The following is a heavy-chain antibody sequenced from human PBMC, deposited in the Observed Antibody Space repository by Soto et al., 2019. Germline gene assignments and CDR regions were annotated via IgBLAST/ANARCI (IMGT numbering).Heavy chain of an antibody. D-gene: IGHD6-13*01. CDR3: AKDLLAAALWFGNWFDP. Sequence: GGSLRLSXAASGFTFSSYAMSWVRQAPGKGLEWVSAISGSGGSTYYADSVKGRFTISRDNSKNTLYLQMNSLRAEDTAVYYCAKDLLAAALWFGNWFDPWGQGTLVTVSS. V-gene: IGHV3-23*01. J-gene: IGHJ5*02. CDR1: GFTFSSYA. CDR2: ISGSGGST.